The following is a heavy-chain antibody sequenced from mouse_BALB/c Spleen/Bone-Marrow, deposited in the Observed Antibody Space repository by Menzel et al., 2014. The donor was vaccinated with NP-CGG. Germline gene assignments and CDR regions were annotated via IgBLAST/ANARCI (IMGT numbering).Heavy chain of an antibody. CDR1: GFTFSYYG. CDR3: ARDSSGYLDY. CDR2: ISSGGSYT. D-gene: IGHD3-1*01. Sequence: EVQVVESGGGLVKPGGSLKLSCAASGFTFSYYGMSWVRQSPEKRLEWVAEISSGGSYTYYPDTVTGRFTISRDNAKNTLYLEMSSLRSEDTAMYYCARDSSGYLDYWGQGTTLTVA. V-gene: IGHV5-9-4*01. J-gene: IGHJ2*01.